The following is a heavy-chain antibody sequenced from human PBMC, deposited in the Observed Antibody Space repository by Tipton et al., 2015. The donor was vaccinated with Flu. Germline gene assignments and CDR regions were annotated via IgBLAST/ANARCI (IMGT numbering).Heavy chain of an antibody. V-gene: IGHV4-38-2*01. J-gene: IGHJ4*02. CDR3: ARHTGDSVRGVIDY. Sequence: LRLSCSVSGYFIGSGYYWGWVRQPPGKGLEWIGTIYHSGSTYYNPSLKSRLTMSVDTSKNQFSLKLSSVTAADTAVYYCARHTGDSVRGVIDYWGQGTLVTVSS. CDR2: IYHSGST. CDR1: GYFIGSGYY. D-gene: IGHD3-10*02.